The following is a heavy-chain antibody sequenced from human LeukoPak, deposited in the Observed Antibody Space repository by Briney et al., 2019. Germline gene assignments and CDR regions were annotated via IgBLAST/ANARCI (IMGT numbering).Heavy chain of an antibody. CDR1: GFTFSTYA. CDR2: ISSSSSDI. J-gene: IGHJ3*02. D-gene: IGHD4-23*01. CDR3: VTDYGGSSGAFVI. V-gene: IGHV3-21*01. Sequence: GGSLRLSCAASGFTFSTYAMCWVRQAPGQGLEWVPSISSSSSDIYYTDSVKGRFTISRDNAKNSLYLQMNSLRAEDTAVYYCVTDYGGSSGAFVIWGQGTMVTVSS.